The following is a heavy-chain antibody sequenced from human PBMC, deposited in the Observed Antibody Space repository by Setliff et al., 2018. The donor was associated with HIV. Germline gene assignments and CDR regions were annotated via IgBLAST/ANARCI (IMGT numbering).Heavy chain of an antibody. CDR1: GFTFSTFG. J-gene: IGHJ4*02. CDR3: ARIYNYVWGTYRNFDY. CDR2: IRYDGSNK. Sequence: GGSLRLSCAASGFTFSTFGLHWVRQAPGKGLEWVAFIRYDGSNKYYADSVKGRFTISRDNSKNTQYLQMNSLRAEDTAVYYCARIYNYVWGTYRNFDYWGQGTLVTVSS. D-gene: IGHD3-16*02. V-gene: IGHV3-30*02.